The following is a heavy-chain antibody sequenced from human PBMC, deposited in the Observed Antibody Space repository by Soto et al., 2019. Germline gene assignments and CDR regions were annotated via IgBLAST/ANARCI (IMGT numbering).Heavy chain of an antibody. CDR3: ARTGRRRTSKWQLVHYFDD. CDR2: IIHIFGTA. V-gene: IGHV1-69*06. D-gene: IGHD6-6*01. CDR1: GGTFSSYA. Sequence: QVQLVQSGAEVKKPGSSVTVSCKASGGTFSSYAISWVRQAPGQGLEWMGGIIHIFGTANYAQKFQGRVTITADNSTSTAYMELSSLRSEDTAVYYCARTGRRRTSKWQLVHYFDDWGQVTLVTVS. J-gene: IGHJ4*02.